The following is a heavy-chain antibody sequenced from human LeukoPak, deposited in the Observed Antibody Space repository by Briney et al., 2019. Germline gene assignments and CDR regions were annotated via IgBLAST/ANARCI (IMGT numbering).Heavy chain of an antibody. CDR1: GVSISSSSYY. V-gene: IGHV4-39*07. Sequence: SETLSLTCTVSGVSISSSSYYWGWIRQPPGKGLEWIGSIYYSGSTYYNPSLKSRVTISVDTSKNQFSLKLSSVTAADTAVYYCARAYSRAFDIWGQGTMVTVSS. CDR2: IYYSGST. CDR3: ARAYSRAFDI. J-gene: IGHJ3*02. D-gene: IGHD2-21*01.